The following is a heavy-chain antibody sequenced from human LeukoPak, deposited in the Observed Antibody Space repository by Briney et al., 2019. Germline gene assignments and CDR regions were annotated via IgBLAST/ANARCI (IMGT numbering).Heavy chain of an antibody. CDR1: GGSFSGYY. Sequence: SETLSLTCAVYGGSFSGYYWSWIRQPPGKGLEWIGEINHSGSTNYNPSLKCRVTISVDTSKNQFSLKLSSVTAADTAVYYCARGEEQWLVLSSVSLDYWGQGTLVTVSS. CDR2: INHSGST. CDR3: ARGEEQWLVLSSVSLDY. J-gene: IGHJ4*02. D-gene: IGHD6-19*01. V-gene: IGHV4-34*01.